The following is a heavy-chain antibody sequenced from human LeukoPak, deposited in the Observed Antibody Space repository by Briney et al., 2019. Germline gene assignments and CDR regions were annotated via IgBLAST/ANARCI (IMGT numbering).Heavy chain of an antibody. CDR2: INQSGGT. V-gene: IGHV4-34*01. CDR3: ARRSSGWLDY. Sequence: SEALSLTXGVYGGSFSGYYWSWIRQPPGKGLEWIGEINQSGGTNYNPSLKSQGTISVDRSKNHFSRRLSSVTAADTAVYYCARRSSGWLDYWGQGILVTVSS. D-gene: IGHD6-19*01. CDR1: GGSFSGYY. J-gene: IGHJ4*02.